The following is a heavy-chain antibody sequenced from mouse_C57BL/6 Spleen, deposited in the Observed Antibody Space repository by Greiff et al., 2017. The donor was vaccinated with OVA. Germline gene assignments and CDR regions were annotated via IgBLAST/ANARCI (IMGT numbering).Heavy chain of an antibody. CDR3: ARTPAGPYCAMDC. V-gene: IGHV1-64*01. J-gene: IGHJ4*01. CDR2: IHPNSGST. CDR1: GYTFTSYW. Sequence: QVQLQQPGAELVKPGASVKLSCKASGYTFTSYWMHWVKQRPGQGLEWIGMIHPNSGSTNYNEKFKSKATMTVDKSSSTAYMQLSSLTSSDSAVYYCARTPAGPYCAMDCWGQGTTVTVSS.